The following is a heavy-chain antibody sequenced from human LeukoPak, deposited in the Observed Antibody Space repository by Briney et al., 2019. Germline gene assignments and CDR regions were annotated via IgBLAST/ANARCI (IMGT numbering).Heavy chain of an antibody. D-gene: IGHD2-2*02. CDR1: GFTFGDYA. J-gene: IGHJ6*03. V-gene: IGHV3-49*04. CDR3: ARGYCSSTSCYRAIDYYYYYMDV. CDR2: IRSKAYGGTT. Sequence: GRSLRLSCTASGFTFGDYAMSWVRQAPGKGLEWVGFIRSKAYGGTTEYAASVKGRFTISRDDSKSIAYLQMNSLKTEDTAVYYCARGYCSSTSCYRAIDYYYYYMDVWGKGTTVTVSS.